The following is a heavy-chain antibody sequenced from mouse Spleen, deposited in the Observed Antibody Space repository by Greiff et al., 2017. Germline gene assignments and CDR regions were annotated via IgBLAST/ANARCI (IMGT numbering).Heavy chain of an antibody. V-gene: IGHV14-4*02. CDR1: GFNIKDYY. J-gene: IGHJ4*01. Sequence: EVKLEESGAELVRSGASVKLSCTASGFNIKDYYMHWVKQRPEQGLEWIGWIDPENGDTEYAPKFQGKATMTADTSSNTAYLQLSSLTSEDTAVYYCNGMDYWGQGTSVTGSS. CDR2: IDPENGDT. CDR3: NGMDY.